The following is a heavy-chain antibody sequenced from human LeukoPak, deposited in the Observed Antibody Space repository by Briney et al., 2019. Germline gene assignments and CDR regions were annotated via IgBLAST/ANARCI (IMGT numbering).Heavy chain of an antibody. V-gene: IGHV3-21*01. J-gene: IGHJ4*02. CDR3: ARGTLNIPGEHGAFDY. CDR1: GFTFSSYS. CDR2: ISTSSSYI. D-gene: IGHD1-14*01. Sequence: DPGGSLRLSCAASGFTFSSYSMNWVRQAPGKGLELVSSISTSSSYIHYADSVKGRFTISRDNAKNSLYLQMNSLRAEDTAVYYCARGTLNIPGEHGAFDYWGQGTLVTVSS.